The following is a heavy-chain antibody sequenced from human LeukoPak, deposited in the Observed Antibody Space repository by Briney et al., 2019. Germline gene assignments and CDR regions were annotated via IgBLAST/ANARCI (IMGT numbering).Heavy chain of an antibody. D-gene: IGHD5-18*01. J-gene: IGHJ4*02. CDR2: IKPDGSEK. Sequence: RGSLRLSCAASGFTFSNYWMSWVRQAPGKGLEWVANIKPDGSEKFYVDSVKGRFTISRDNAKNSLYLQMDSLRAEDTAVYYCARAARGYSSDCFWGQGTLVTVSS. CDR1: GFTFSNYW. CDR3: ARAARGYSSDCF. V-gene: IGHV3-7*01.